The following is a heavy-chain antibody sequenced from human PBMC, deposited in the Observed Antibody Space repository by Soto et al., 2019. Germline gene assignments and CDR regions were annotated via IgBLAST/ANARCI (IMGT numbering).Heavy chain of an antibody. CDR2: IYWDDDK. CDR1: GFSLTTHGVG. J-gene: IGHJ1*01. CDR3: AHRGYADNLFQH. D-gene: IGHD5-18*01. V-gene: IGHV2-5*02. Sequence: QITLKESGPTLVKPTQTLTLTCTFSGFSLTTHGVGVGWIRQPPGQALEWLANIYWDDDKRYSPSLKTRLTITKDTSKNQVVLKMITLAPADTATYYRAHRGYADNLFQHWGQGTLVTVSS.